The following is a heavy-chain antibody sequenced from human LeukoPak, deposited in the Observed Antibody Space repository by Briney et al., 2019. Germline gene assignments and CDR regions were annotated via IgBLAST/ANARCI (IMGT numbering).Heavy chain of an antibody. Sequence: GGSLRLSCAASGFTFSSYSMNWVRPAPGKGLEWVSSISSSSYIYYADSVKGRFTISRDNAKNLLYLQMNSLSAEDTAVYYCARSGASCYLGCGFDYCGQGTLVTVSP. CDR3: ARSGASCYLGCGFDY. J-gene: IGHJ4*02. CDR2: ISSSSYI. D-gene: IGHD2-15*01. V-gene: IGHV3-21*01. CDR1: GFTFSSYS.